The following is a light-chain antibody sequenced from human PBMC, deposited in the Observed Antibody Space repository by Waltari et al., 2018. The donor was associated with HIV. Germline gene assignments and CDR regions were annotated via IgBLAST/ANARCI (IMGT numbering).Light chain of an antibody. J-gene: IGKJ5*01. Sequence: DIQMTQSPSSLSASVGDTVTITCRASQNINNYLNWYQQSPGKPPNLLIYGASSLQPGVPSRFSARTSGANFTHTITRLQPEDFAAYYCQQSFSAAITLGQGTRL. CDR1: QNINNY. V-gene: IGKV1-39*01. CDR2: GAS. CDR3: QQSFSAAIT.